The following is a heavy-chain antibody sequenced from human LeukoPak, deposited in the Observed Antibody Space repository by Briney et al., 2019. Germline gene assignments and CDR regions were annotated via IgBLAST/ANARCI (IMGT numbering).Heavy chain of an antibody. CDR1: GFTFSSYG. Sequence: GGSLRLSCAASGFTFSSYGMHWVRQAPGKGLEWVAVISYDGSNKYYADSVKGRFTISRDNSKNTLYLQMNSLRAEDTAVYYCATDPLRHFDWLFDSGMDVWGQGTTVTVSS. V-gene: IGHV3-30*03. J-gene: IGHJ6*02. CDR2: ISYDGSNK. CDR3: ATDPLRHFDWLFDSGMDV. D-gene: IGHD3-9*01.